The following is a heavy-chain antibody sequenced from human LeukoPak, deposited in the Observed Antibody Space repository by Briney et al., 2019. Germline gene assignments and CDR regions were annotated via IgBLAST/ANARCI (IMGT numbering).Heavy chain of an antibody. D-gene: IGHD7-27*01. CDR3: AKGPTWELGQFDY. V-gene: IGHV3-30*02. Sequence: GGSLRLSCAASGFTFSSYGIHWVRQAPDKGLEWVTFIRYDGSNKYYADSVKGRFTISRDNSKNTLYLQMNSLRAEDTAVYYCAKGPTWELGQFDYWGQGTLVTVSS. CDR2: IRYDGSNK. CDR1: GFTFSSYG. J-gene: IGHJ4*02.